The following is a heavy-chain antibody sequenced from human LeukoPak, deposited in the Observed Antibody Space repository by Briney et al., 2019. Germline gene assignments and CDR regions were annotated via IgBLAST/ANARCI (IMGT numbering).Heavy chain of an antibody. D-gene: IGHD3-10*01. J-gene: IGHJ4*02. CDR1: GYTFTSYD. V-gene: IGHV1-8*01. CDR3: ARVSVRGGSELGY. CDR2: MNPNSGNT. Sequence: ASVRVSCKASGYTFTSYDINWVRQAPGQGLERMGWMNPNSGNTGYAQKFQGRVTMTRNTSISTAYMELSSLRSEDTAVYYCARVSVRGGSELGYWGQGTLVTVSS.